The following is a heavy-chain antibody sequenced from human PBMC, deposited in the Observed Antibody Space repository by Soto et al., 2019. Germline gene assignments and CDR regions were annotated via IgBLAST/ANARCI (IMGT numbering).Heavy chain of an antibody. Sequence: SETLSLTCTVSGGSISSSSYYWGWIRQPPGKGLEWIGSIYYSGGTYYNPSLKSRVTISVDTSKNQFSLKLSSVTAADTAVYYCASPGRYCSSTSCFDYWGQGTLVTVSS. D-gene: IGHD2-2*01. CDR3: ASPGRYCSSTSCFDY. CDR1: GGSISSSSYY. CDR2: IYYSGGT. V-gene: IGHV4-39*01. J-gene: IGHJ4*02.